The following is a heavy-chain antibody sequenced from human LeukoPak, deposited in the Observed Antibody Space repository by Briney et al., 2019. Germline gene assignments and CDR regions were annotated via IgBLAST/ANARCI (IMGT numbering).Heavy chain of an antibody. CDR1: GFTFSSYW. D-gene: IGHD6-13*01. V-gene: IGHV3-74*01. Sequence: GGSLRLSCAASGFTFSSYWMHWVRQAPGEGLVWVSRINSDGSSTSYADSVKGRFTISRDNAKTTLYLQMNSLRAEDTAVYYCARAPVFRVRIAAAGPVDYWGRGTLVTVSS. CDR2: INSDGSST. J-gene: IGHJ4*02. CDR3: ARAPVFRVRIAAAGPVDY.